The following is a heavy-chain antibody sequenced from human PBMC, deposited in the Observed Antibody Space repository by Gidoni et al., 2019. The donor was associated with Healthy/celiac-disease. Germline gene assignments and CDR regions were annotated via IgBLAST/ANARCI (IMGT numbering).Heavy chain of an antibody. D-gene: IGHD2-2*01. CDR1: GFTFSSYA. CDR2: IAYDGSNK. J-gene: IGHJ4*02. Sequence: QVQLVESGGGVVQPGRSLRLSCAASGFTFSSYAMHWVRQAPGKGLEGVEVIAYDGSNKYYADSVKGRFTISRDNSKNTLYLQMNSLRAEDTAVYYCARPQEIYIVVVPAAVDYWGQGTLVTVSS. V-gene: IGHV3-30-3*01. CDR3: ARPQEIYIVVVPAAVDY.